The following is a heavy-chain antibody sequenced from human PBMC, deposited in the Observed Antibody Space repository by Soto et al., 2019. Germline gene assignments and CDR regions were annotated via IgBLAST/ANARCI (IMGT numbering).Heavy chain of an antibody. CDR3: VRALSYHDVLTGRGWVFYFDY. CDR1: GGSISSYY. Sequence: SETLSLTCTVSGGSISSYYRTWIRQPPGRGLEWIGDIYYSGNTNYNPSLKSRVTISVDTSRSQFSLELKSVTTADTAVYYCVRALSYHDVLTGRGWVFYFDYWGQGALVTVSS. CDR2: IYYSGNT. J-gene: IGHJ4*02. V-gene: IGHV4-59*01. D-gene: IGHD3-9*01.